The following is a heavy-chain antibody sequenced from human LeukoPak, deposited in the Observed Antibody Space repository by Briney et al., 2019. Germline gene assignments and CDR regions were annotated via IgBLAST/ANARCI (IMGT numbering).Heavy chain of an antibody. CDR2: IYYSGST. CDR1: GGSISSYY. D-gene: IGHD6-19*01. Sequence: NASETLSLTCTVSGGSISSYYWSWIRQPPGKGLEWIGYIYYSGSTNYNPSLKSRVTISVDTSKNQFSLKLSSVTAADTAVYYCASTTAVAGTGYFDYWGQGTLVTVSS. CDR3: ASTTAVAGTGYFDY. J-gene: IGHJ4*02. V-gene: IGHV4-59*01.